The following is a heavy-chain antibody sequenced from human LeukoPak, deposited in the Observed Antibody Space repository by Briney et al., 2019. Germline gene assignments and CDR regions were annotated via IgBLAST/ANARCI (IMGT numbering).Heavy chain of an antibody. D-gene: IGHD2-21*01. V-gene: IGHV3-23*01. CDR3: AKVAYIVVRKFYFDY. CDR1: GFTFSSYA. Sequence: GGPLRLSCAASGFTFSSYAMSWVRQAPGKGLEWVSAISGSGGSTYYADSVKGRFTISRDNSKNTLYLQMNSLRAEDTAVYYCAKVAYIVVRKFYFDYWGQGTLVTVSS. CDR2: ISGSGGST. J-gene: IGHJ4*02.